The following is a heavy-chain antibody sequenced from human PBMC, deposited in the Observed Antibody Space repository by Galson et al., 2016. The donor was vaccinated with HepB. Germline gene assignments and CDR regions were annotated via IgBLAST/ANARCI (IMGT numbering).Heavy chain of an antibody. V-gene: IGHV3-30*04. Sequence: SLRLSCAASGFSFHNYAMHWVRQAPGKGLEWVALISYDGSKNYYADSVKGRFTISRDSSKDTLYLQMNSLRTDDTAVYFCARKLRGSGYDYWGQGTLVTVSS. CDR1: GFSFHNYA. J-gene: IGHJ4*02. D-gene: IGHD5-12*01. CDR3: ARKLRGSGYDY. CDR2: ISYDGSKN.